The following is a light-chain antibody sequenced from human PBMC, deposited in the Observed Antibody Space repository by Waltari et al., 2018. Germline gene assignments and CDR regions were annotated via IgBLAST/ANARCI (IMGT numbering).Light chain of an antibody. Sequence: QSALTQPASVSGSPGQSITIPCTGTSMDVGGYTYVSWYQQHPGKAPKLMIYEVSHRPSGVSNRFSVSKTGNTASLTISGLQAEDEADYYCSSYTSSRTLIFGGGTKLTVL. CDR3: SSYTSSRTLI. CDR1: SMDVGGYTY. V-gene: IGLV2-14*01. J-gene: IGLJ2*01. CDR2: EVS.